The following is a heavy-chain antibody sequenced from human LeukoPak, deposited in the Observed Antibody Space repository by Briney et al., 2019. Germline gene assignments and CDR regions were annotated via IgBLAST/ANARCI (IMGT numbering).Heavy chain of an antibody. Sequence: PGRSLRLSCAASGFTFSNYGMHWVRQAPGKGLEWVGLIWYDGSNKYYTDSVKGRFTISRDNSKNTLYLLMSSLRAEDTAVYYCAREYVGNVYLFDYWGQGSLVTVSS. V-gene: IGHV3-33*01. D-gene: IGHD4-23*01. CDR3: AREYVGNVYLFDY. J-gene: IGHJ4*02. CDR2: IWYDGSNK. CDR1: GFTFSNYG.